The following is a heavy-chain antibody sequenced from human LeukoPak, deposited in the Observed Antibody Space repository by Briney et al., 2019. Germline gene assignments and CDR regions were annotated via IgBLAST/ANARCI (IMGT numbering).Heavy chain of an antibody. CDR3: ARDGKSGSWPNYFDY. D-gene: IGHD6-13*01. CDR2: IWYDGSNK. V-gene: IGHV3-33*01. J-gene: IGHJ4*02. CDR1: GFTFSSYG. Sequence: PGGSLRLSCAASGFTFSSYGMHWVRQAPGKGLEWVAVIWYDGSNKYYADSVKGRFTISRDNSKNTLYLQMNSLRAEDTAVYYCARDGKSGSWPNYFDYWGQGTLVTVSS.